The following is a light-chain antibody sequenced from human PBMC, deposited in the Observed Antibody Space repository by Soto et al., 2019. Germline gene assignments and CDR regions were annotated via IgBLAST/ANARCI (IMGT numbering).Light chain of an antibody. CDR3: QQRSDWPST. CDR2: DAS. Sequence: DIVLTQSPATLSLSPGERATLSCRASQSVSRYLAWYQQKPGQAPRLLIYDASNRATGIPARFSGSGSGTDFNLTISGLEPEDFAFYYCQQRSDWPSTFGGGTKVEI. J-gene: IGKJ4*01. V-gene: IGKV3-11*01. CDR1: QSVSRY.